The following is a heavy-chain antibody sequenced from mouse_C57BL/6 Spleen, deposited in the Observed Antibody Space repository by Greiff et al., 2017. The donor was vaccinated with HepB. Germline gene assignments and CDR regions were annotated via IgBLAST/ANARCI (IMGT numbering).Heavy chain of an antibody. CDR1: GYTFTSYW. Sequence: QVQLQQSGAELAKPGASVKLSCKASGYTFTSYWMHWVKQRPGQGLEWIGYINPSSGYTKYNQKFKDKATLTADNSSSTADMQLSSLTYEDSAVYYCARNPDVAPYCFAMDYWGQGTSFTVTS. CDR3: ARNPDVAPYCFAMDY. CDR2: INPSSGYT. J-gene: IGHJ4*01. V-gene: IGHV1-7*01.